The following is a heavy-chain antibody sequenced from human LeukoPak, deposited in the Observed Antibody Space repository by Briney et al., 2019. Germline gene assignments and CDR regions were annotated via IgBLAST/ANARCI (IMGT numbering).Heavy chain of an antibody. CDR2: INPNSGGT. D-gene: IGHD3-22*01. Sequence: ASVKVSCKASGYTFTDYYIHWVRQAPGQGLEWMGWINPNSGGTNYAQKFQGRVTMTRDTSTSTVYMELSSLRSEDTAVYYCARAYYHDSSDYYFPLDYWGQGTLVTVSS. J-gene: IGHJ4*02. CDR3: ARAYYHDSSDYYFPLDY. CDR1: GYTFTDYY. V-gene: IGHV1-2*02.